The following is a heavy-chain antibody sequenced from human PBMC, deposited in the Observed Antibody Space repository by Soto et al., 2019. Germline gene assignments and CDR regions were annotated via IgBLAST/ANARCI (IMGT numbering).Heavy chain of an antibody. CDR1: EFTW. Sequence: GGSLSLSCVASEFTWMHWVRQRPGKGMEWVSEIDSDGSSTNYADSVKGRFTVSRDNAQNSLFLQMNSLRVEDTAVYYCARWYYDSSGYRYYFDYWGQGTLVTVSS. V-gene: IGHV3-74*01. D-gene: IGHD3-22*01. CDR2: IDSDGSST. CDR3: ARWYYDSSGYRYYFDY. J-gene: IGHJ4*02.